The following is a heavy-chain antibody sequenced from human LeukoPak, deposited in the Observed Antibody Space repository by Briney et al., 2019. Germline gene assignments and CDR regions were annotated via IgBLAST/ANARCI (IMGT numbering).Heavy chain of an antibody. CDR1: GFTFSSYA. J-gene: IGHJ3*02. V-gene: IGHV3-23*01. D-gene: IGHD4/OR15-4a*01. Sequence: GESLRLSCAVSGFTFSSYAMSWVRQAPGKGLEWVSAISGSGGSTYYADSVKGRFTISRDNSKNTLYLQMNSLRAEDTAVYYCAVRGAYDAFDIWGQGTMVTVSS. CDR3: AVRGAYDAFDI. CDR2: ISGSGGST.